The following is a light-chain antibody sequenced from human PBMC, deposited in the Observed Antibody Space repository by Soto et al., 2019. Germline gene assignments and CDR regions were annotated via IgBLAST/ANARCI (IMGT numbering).Light chain of an antibody. CDR2: AAS. J-gene: IGKJ1*01. Sequence: DIQMSQAPSSLSASVEDRVIITGRASQSISNHLNWYQQKPGKAPKLLIFAASSLQSGVPSRFSGSRSGPDFTLTISSLQPEDFASYYCLQDYGDSWTFGQGTKVDIK. V-gene: IGKV1-39*01. CDR3: LQDYGDSWT. CDR1: QSISNH.